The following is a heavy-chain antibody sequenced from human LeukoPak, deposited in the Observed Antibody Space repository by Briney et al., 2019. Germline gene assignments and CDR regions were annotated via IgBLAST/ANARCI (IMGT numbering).Heavy chain of an antibody. CDR3: ARVRPDYGSGSSIKPYDY. J-gene: IGHJ4*02. Sequence: PSETLFLTCTVSGGSISSSSYYWGWIRQPPGKGLEWIGSIYYSGSTYYNPSLKSRVTISVDTSKNQFSLKLSSVTAADTAVYYCARVRPDYGSGSSIKPYDYWGQGTLVTVSS. CDR1: GGSISSSSYY. D-gene: IGHD3-10*01. V-gene: IGHV4-39*01. CDR2: IYYSGST.